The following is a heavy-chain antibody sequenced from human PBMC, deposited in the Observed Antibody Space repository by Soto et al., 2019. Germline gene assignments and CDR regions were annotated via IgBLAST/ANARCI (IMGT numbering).Heavy chain of an antibody. CDR2: MNPNSGNT. V-gene: IGHV1-8*01. J-gene: IGHJ4*02. CDR1: GYTFTSYD. CDR3: ARHLAAGDS. Sequence: GASVKVSCKASGYTFTSYDINWVRQATGQGLEWMGWMNPNSGNTGYAQKFQGRVTVTSNTSTSTAFMELNSLRYEDTAVYYCARHLAAGDSWGQGTLVTVSS. D-gene: IGHD6-25*01.